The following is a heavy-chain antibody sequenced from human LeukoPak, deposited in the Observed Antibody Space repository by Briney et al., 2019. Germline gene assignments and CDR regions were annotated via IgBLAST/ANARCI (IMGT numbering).Heavy chain of an antibody. CDR3: ARATAMVSGIFDY. CDR1: GGTFSSYA. D-gene: IGHD5-18*01. CDR2: IIPIFGTA. V-gene: IGHV1-69*05. Sequence: ASVKVSCXASGGTFSSYAISWVRQALGQGLEWMGGIIPIFGTANYAQKFQGRVTITTDESTGTAYMELSSLRSEDTAVYYCARATAMVSGIFDYWGQGTLVTVSS. J-gene: IGHJ4*02.